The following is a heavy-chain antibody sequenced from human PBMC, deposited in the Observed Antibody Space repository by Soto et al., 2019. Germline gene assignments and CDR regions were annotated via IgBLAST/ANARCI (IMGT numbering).Heavy chain of an antibody. V-gene: IGHV1-69*13. D-gene: IGHD6-13*01. CDR1: GGTFSSYA. CDR3: ARDSREAASGYYFDD. J-gene: IGHJ4*02. CDR2: IIPIFGTA. Sequence: SVKVSCKASGGTFSSYAISWVRQAPGQGLEWMGGIIPIFGTANYAQKFQGRVTITADESTSTAYMELSSLRSEDTAVYYCARDSREAASGYYFDDWGQGTLVTVSS.